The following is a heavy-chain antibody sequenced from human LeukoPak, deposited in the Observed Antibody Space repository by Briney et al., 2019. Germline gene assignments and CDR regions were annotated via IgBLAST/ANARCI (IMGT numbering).Heavy chain of an antibody. CDR1: GYTFTSYD. D-gene: IGHD1-26*01. CDR3: ARSWELRYGMDV. CDR2: MNPNSGNT. Sequence: VSVKVSCKASGYTFTSYDINWVRQATGQGLEWMGWMNPNSGNTGYAQKFQGRVTMTRNTSISTAYMELSSLRSEDTAVYYCARSWELRYGMDVWGQGTTVTVSS. V-gene: IGHV1-8*01. J-gene: IGHJ6*02.